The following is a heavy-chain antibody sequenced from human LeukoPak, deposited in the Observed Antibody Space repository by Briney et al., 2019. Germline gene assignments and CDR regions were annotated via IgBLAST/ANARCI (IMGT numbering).Heavy chain of an antibody. CDR1: GYTFTSYD. J-gene: IGHJ4*02. CDR3: ARVRRPIYDFDY. D-gene: IGHD2-2*02. Sequence: ASVNVSCTASGYTFTSYDINWVRQAPGQGLEWVGWMNPNSGKTGYAQKFQGRDTITRNTYISTAYMELNSLGSEDTAVYYCARVRRPIYDFDYWGQGTLVTVSS. CDR2: MNPNSGKT. V-gene: IGHV1-8*03.